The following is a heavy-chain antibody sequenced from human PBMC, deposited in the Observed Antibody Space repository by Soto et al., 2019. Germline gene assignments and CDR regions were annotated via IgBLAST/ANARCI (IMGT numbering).Heavy chain of an antibody. CDR3: ARSIVVVTALDY. V-gene: IGHV1-18*01. Sequence: ASVKVSCKASGYTFTSYGISWVRQAPGQGLEWMGWISAYNGNTNYAQKLQGRVTMTTDTSTSTAYMELRSLRSDDTAVYSCARSIVVVTALDYWGQGTLVTVSS. J-gene: IGHJ4*02. CDR2: ISAYNGNT. CDR1: GYTFTSYG. D-gene: IGHD2-21*02.